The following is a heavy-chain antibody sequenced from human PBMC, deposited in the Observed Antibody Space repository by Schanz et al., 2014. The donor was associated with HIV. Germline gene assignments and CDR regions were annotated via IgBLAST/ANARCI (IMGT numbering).Heavy chain of an antibody. CDR3: VRLMSSDYDFYHYGMDV. CDR1: GFTITSYG. CDR2: INSNEGTT. V-gene: IGHV3-74*02. J-gene: IGHJ6*02. Sequence: EVQLLESGGGLVQPGGSLRLSCAVSGFTITSYGMSWVRQAPGKGLVWVSRINSNEGTTDYADSVKGRFTISRDNAKNTLYLQMNSLRAEDTAVYYCVRLMSSDYDFYHYGMDVWGQGTTVIVSS. D-gene: IGHD4-17*01.